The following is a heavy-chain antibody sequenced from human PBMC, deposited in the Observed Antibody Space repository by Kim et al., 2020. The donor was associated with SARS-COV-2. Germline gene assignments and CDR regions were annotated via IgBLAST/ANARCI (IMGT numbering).Heavy chain of an antibody. CDR2: ISSSSSTI. CDR1: GFTFSSYS. Sequence: GGSLRLSCAASGFTFSSYSMNWVRQAPGKGLEWVSYISSSSSTIYYADSVKGRFTISRDNAKNSLYLQMNSLRAEDTAVYYCARGGYFDWLSDAFDIWAKGQWSPSLQ. V-gene: IGHV3-48*04. J-gene: IGHJ3*02. D-gene: IGHD3-9*01. CDR3: ARGGYFDWLSDAFDI.